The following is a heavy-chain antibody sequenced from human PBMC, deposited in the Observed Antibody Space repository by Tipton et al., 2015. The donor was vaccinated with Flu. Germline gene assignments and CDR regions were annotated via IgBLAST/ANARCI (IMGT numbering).Heavy chain of an antibody. Sequence: SLRLSCAVSGFTVSTSYMSWVRQPPGKGLEWVSIVYDDGRTYYADSVEGRFAISRDNSKNILYLQMSSLRAEDTAVYYCARGPQVPVWPYYHGMDVWGQGTTVTVSS. CDR2: VYDDGRT. CDR1: GFTVSTSY. J-gene: IGHJ6*02. V-gene: IGHV3-53*01. D-gene: IGHD2-2*01. CDR3: ARGPQVPVWPYYHGMDV.